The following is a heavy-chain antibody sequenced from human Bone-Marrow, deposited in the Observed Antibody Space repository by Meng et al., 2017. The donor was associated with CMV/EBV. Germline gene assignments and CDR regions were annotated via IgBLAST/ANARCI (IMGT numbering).Heavy chain of an antibody. CDR2: ISSSSSTI. CDR3: AKLPPKRLLSHFDY. Sequence: GGSLRLSCAASGFTFSSYSMNWVRQAPGKGLEWVSYISSSSSTIYYADSVRGRFTISRDNAKNSLYLQMTSLRAEDTAVYYCAKLPPKRLLSHFDYWGQGTLVTVSS. J-gene: IGHJ4*02. CDR1: GFTFSSYS. D-gene: IGHD2-2*01. V-gene: IGHV3-48*04.